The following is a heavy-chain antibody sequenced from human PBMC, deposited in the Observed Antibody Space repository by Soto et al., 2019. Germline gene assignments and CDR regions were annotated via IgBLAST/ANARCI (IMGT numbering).Heavy chain of an antibody. CDR3: ARPPLPGYSIHFNS. J-gene: IGHJ4*02. D-gene: IGHD2-15*01. CDR2: VYPRDSDT. CDR1: GYIFIDYW. Sequence: GESLKISCKASGYIFIDYWIGWVRQMPGKGLEWMGIVYPRDSDTRYSPSFQGQVTVSADRSTGTAFLQWRSLKASDTALYYCARPPLPGYSIHFNSWGQGTLVTVSS. V-gene: IGHV5-51*01.